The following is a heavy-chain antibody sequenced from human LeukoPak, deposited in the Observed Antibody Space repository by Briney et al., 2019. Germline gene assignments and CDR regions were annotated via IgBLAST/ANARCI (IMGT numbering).Heavy chain of an antibody. CDR2: ISAYNGNT. CDR1: GYTFTSYG. J-gene: IGHJ4*02. V-gene: IGHV1-18*04. D-gene: IGHD3-10*01. Sequence: ASVKVSCKASGYTFTSYGISWVRQAPGQGLEWMGWISAYNGNTNYAQKLQGRVTMTTDTSTSTAYMELRSLRSDDTAVYYCARVGFLLWFGEPSYFDYWGQGTLVTVSS. CDR3: ARVGFLLWFGEPSYFDY.